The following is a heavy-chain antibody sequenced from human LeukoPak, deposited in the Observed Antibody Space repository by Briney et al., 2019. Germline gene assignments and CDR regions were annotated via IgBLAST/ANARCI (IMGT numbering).Heavy chain of an antibody. J-gene: IGHJ6*03. CDR1: GYNFFNYG. CDR2: ISGKTGNI. Sequence: GASVKVSCKASGYNFFNYGISWERQAPGQGLEWMGWISGKTGNINYAQKFQARATMTRDTSTSTAYMELRSLRSDDTAVYFCARRFLTSNPIYYYMDVWAKGTTVIVSS. CDR3: ARRFLTSNPIYYYMDV. D-gene: IGHD4-11*01. V-gene: IGHV1-18*01.